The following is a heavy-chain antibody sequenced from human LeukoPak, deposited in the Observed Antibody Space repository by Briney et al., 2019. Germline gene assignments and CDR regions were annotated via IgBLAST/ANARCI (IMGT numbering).Heavy chain of an antibody. Sequence: GGSLRLSCAASGFTFSSYAMSWVRQAPGKGLEWISAISGSGGSTYYADSVKGRFTISRDNSKNTLYLQMNSLRAEDTAVYYCAKGYSSGWPRHWFDPWGQGTLVTVSS. J-gene: IGHJ5*02. D-gene: IGHD6-19*01. V-gene: IGHV3-23*01. CDR2: ISGSGGST. CDR3: AKGYSSGWPRHWFDP. CDR1: GFTFSSYA.